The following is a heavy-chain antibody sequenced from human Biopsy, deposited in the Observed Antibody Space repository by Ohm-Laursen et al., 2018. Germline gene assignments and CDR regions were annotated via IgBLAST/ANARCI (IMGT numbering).Heavy chain of an antibody. D-gene: IGHD4-17*01. J-gene: IGHJ6*02. V-gene: IGHV3-9*01. CDR1: GFTFDDHA. CDR3: TKDQDYGDYGMDV. CDR2: ISWNSDKI. Sequence: SPRLSCAVSGFTFDDHAMHWVRQPPGKGLEWVSGISWNSDKIGYADSVKGRFTISRDNAKNSLYLQMNSLRAEDTASYYCTKDQDYGDYGMDVWGQGTTVTVSS.